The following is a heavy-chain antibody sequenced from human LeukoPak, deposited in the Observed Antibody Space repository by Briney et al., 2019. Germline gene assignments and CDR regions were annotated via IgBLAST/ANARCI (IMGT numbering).Heavy chain of an antibody. D-gene: IGHD6-13*01. Sequence: ASVKVSCKASGYTFTSYDINWVRQATGQGLEWMGWMNRNSGNTGYAQKFQGRVTMTRNTSISTAYMELSSLRSEYTAVYYCERARSRSGEEPHGYWGQGSLVTVSS. CDR3: ERARSRSGEEPHGY. CDR2: MNRNSGNT. V-gene: IGHV1-8*01. J-gene: IGHJ4*02. CDR1: GYTFTSYD.